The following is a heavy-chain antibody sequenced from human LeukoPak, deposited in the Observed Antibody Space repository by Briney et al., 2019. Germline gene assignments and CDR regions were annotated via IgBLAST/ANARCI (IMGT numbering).Heavy chain of an antibody. Sequence: PSETLSLTCGVPGGSISNTNWWTWVRQPPGKGLEWIGEVNLQGSTNYNPSLKSPVAISVDKSETHISLKRTSVTAADTAVYYCAGSSGPDYWGQGTLVTVSS. CDR3: AGSSGPDY. CDR2: VNLQGST. V-gene: IGHV4-4*02. CDR1: GGSISNTNW. J-gene: IGHJ4*02. D-gene: IGHD6-19*01.